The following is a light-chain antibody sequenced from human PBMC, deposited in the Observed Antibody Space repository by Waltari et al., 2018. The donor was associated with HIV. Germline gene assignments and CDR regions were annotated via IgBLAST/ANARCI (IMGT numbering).Light chain of an antibody. CDR3: AAWDDSLSGWV. CDR2: RNN. V-gene: IGLV1-47*01. Sequence: SVLTQPPSASGTPGQRVTISCSGSCSNIGSNYVYWYQQLPGTAPKLLIYRNNQRPSGVPDRFSGSKSGTSASLAISGLRSEDEADYYCAAWDDSLSGWVFGGGTKLTVL. CDR1: CSNIGSNY. J-gene: IGLJ3*02.